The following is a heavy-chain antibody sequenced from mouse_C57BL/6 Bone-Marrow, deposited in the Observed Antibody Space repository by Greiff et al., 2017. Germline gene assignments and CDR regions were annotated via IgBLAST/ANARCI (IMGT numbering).Heavy chain of an antibody. J-gene: IGHJ1*03. D-gene: IGHD4-1*01. CDR3: ARKGVGRGYFDV. Sequence: VQLQQSVPELVKPGASVKISCKASGYAFSRSWMHWVKQRPGQGLEWIGRIYPGDGDTNYNGKFKGKATLTADKSSSTAYMQLSSLTSEDSAGYCCARKGVGRGYFDVWGTGTTVTVSS. V-gene: IGHV1-82*01. CDR2: IYPGDGDT. CDR1: GYAFSRSW.